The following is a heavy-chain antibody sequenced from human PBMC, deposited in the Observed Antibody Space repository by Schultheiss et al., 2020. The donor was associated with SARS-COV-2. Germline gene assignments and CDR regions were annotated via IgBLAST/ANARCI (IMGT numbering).Heavy chain of an antibody. CDR2: IYTSGAT. Sequence: SETLSLTCTVSGGSISSYYWSWIRQPPGKGLEWIGRIYTSGATNYNPSLKSRVTISVDTSRKQFSLKLNSVTAADTAVYYCARLRNDHDTSDYYYRGSYYGMDVWGQGTTVTVSS. V-gene: IGHV4-4*07. D-gene: IGHD3-22*01. CDR1: GGSISSYY. J-gene: IGHJ6*02. CDR3: ARLRNDHDTSDYYYRGSYYGMDV.